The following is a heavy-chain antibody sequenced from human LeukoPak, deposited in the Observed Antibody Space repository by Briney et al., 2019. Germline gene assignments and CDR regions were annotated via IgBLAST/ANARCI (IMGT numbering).Heavy chain of an antibody. V-gene: IGHV1-3*01. Sequence: ASVKVSCKTSGYTFTNYGMHWVRQAPGQRLEWMGWINAGNGNTKYSQKFQGRVTITRDTSASTAYMELSSLRSEDTAVYYCARDIAVAGTVWFDPWGQGTLVTVSS. CDR1: GYTFTNYG. CDR3: ARDIAVAGTVWFDP. CDR2: INAGNGNT. J-gene: IGHJ5*02. D-gene: IGHD6-19*01.